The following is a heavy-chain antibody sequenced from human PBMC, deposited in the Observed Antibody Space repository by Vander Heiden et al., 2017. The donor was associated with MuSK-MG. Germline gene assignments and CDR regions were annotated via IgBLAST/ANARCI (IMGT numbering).Heavy chain of an antibody. D-gene: IGHD3-16*02. CDR3: ARDSLSRAPT. CDR2: ILSTGTT. Sequence: QVQLQESGPGLVKPSQTLSLTCHVSGEPMRSGTFYWTWLRQPAGKGLEWIGRILSTGTTDYNPALQGRVTISLDSSKSQFSLKVTSVTAADTAVYYGARDSLSRAPTWGQGTLVTVSS. CDR1: GEPMRSGTFY. V-gene: IGHV4-61*02. J-gene: IGHJ5*02.